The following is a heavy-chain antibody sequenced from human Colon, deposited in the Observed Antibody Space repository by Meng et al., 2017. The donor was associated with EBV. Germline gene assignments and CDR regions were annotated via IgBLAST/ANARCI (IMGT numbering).Heavy chain of an antibody. Sequence: QPPAPGPWTPAGPRALPCGGAGGSLRSRNWWGWVRQPPGKGLEWIGEIYHSGSTNYNPSLKSRVTISVDESKNQFSLRLSSVTAADTAVYYCARVGAYCGGDCYHPRWGQGTLVTVSS. CDR1: GGSLRSRNW. J-gene: IGHJ4*02. CDR3: ARVGAYCGGDCYHPR. V-gene: IGHV4-4*02. CDR2: IYHSGST. D-gene: IGHD2-21*02.